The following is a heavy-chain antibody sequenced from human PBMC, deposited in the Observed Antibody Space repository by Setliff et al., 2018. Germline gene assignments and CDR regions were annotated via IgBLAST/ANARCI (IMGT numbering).Heavy chain of an antibody. CDR2: IIPIFGTT. V-gene: IGHV1-69*05. CDR1: GGTFNNYL. Sequence: ASVKVSCKASGGTFNNYLISWVRQAPGQGLEWMGGIIPIFGTTRYTQKFQGRPTFFMDESTNTAYMELSSLRSEDTAVYFCAREKKYSSSTSFFGSGFDFWGQGTLVTVSS. D-gene: IGHD3-3*01. J-gene: IGHJ4*02. CDR3: AREKKYSSSTSFFGSGFDF.